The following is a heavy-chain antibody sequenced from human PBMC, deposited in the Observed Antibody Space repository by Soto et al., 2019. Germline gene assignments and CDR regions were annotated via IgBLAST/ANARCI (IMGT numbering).Heavy chain of an antibody. J-gene: IGHJ3*01. Sequence: ASVKVSCKASGYTFTGYYMHWVRQAPGQGLEWMGWINPNSGGTNYAQKFQGWVTMTRDTSISTAYMELSRLRSDDTAVYYCARETRRQPSVAFDFRDQGTMGTGSS. V-gene: IGHV1-2*04. CDR3: ARETRRQPSVAFDF. D-gene: IGHD1-1*01. CDR1: GYTFTGYY. CDR2: INPNSGGT.